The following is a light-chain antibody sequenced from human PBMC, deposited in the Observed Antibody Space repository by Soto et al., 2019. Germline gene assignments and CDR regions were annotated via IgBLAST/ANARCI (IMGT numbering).Light chain of an antibody. J-gene: IGKJ1*01. CDR3: QLYSGSPWT. CDR2: GVS. V-gene: IGKV3-20*01. Sequence: EIVLTQSPGTLSLSPGERATLSCRASQSINNKYLAWYQQEPGQTPRLLIHGVSIRATGIPDRCSGSGSGTDFTLTISRLEPEDFAVYYCQLYSGSPWTFGQGTKVEIK. CDR1: QSINNKY.